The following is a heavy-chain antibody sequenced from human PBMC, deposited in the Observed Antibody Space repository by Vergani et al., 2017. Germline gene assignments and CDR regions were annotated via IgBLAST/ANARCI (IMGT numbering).Heavy chain of an antibody. J-gene: IGHJ6*02. Sequence: EVHLVESGGDLVEPGRSLRLSCAASGFIFDDYAMTWVRLAPGKGLQWVSAISGSGGNTFYTDSVKGRFTISRDNSKDTLYLQMNSLRVEDTAIYYCAKARDPNCKGGNCYSYYYGLDLWGQGTTVTVSS. CDR3: AKARDPNCKGGNCYSYYYGLDL. D-gene: IGHD2-21*01. CDR2: ISGSGGNT. CDR1: GFIFDDYA. V-gene: IGHV3-23*04.